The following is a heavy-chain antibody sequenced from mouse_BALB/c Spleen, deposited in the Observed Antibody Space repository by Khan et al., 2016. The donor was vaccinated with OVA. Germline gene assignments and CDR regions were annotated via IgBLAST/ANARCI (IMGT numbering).Heavy chain of an antibody. Sequence: EVQLVESGPGLVKPSQSLSLTCTVTGYSITSDYAWNWIRQFPGNKLEWMGFISYSGNTKYNPSLKSRISLTRDTSKNQFFLQLNSVTPEETATYYCARVYGGDFDYWGQGTTLIVAS. CDR1: GYSITSDYA. CDR2: ISYSGNT. D-gene: IGHD2-10*02. V-gene: IGHV3-2*02. J-gene: IGHJ2*01. CDR3: ARVYGGDFDY.